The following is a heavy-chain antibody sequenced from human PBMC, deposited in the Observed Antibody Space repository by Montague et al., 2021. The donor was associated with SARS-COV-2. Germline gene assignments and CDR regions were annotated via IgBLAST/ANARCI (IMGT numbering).Heavy chain of an antibody. J-gene: IGHJ4*02. CDR3: AREEVATIPSE. V-gene: IGHV3-21*04. Sequence: SLRLSCEAEGFTFRNYAMSWVRQAPGKGLQWVSGISGSGSAVYYXDSVKGRFTISRDNAKNSLYLELTSLRVDDTAKYYCAREEVATIPSEWGQGILVIVSS. CDR1: GFTFRNYA. D-gene: IGHD5-12*01. CDR2: ISGSGSAV.